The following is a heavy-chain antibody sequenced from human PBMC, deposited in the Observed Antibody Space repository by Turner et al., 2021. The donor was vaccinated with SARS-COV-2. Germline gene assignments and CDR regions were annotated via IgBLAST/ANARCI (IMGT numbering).Heavy chain of an antibody. CDR1: GGSPSSHC. Sequence: QVQLQASPPALVKHSETLSLTCTLSGGSPSSHCWSWIRQPPGKGLEWLGYIYNSGSTNYNPSLKSRVTRSVDTTKTQFTLTLSSVTGADTAVYDGARSWGSKYSSGWYKYYDGMDVWGQGTMVTVSS. CDR3: ARSWGSKYSSGWYKYYDGMDV. D-gene: IGHD6-19*01. J-gene: IGHJ6*02. CDR2: IYNSGST. V-gene: IGHV4-59*08.